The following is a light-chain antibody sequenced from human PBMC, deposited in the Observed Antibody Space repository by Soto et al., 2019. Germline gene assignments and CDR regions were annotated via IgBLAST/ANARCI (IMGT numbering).Light chain of an antibody. V-gene: IGKV3-20*01. CDR2: GAS. CDR3: QQYGSSREFT. J-gene: IGKJ3*01. Sequence: EIVLTQSPGTLSLSPGERATLSCRASQSVSSSYLAWYQQKPGQAPRLLIYGASGRATGIPDRFSGSGSGTAFTLTISRLEPEDFPVYYCQQYGSSREFTFGPGTKVDIK. CDR1: QSVSSSY.